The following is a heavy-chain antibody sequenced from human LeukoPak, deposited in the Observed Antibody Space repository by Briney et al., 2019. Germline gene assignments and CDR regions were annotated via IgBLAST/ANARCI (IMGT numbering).Heavy chain of an antibody. D-gene: IGHD5-24*01. CDR3: AKDRGEMATITFDY. V-gene: IGHV3-30*02. J-gene: IGHJ4*02. Sequence: GGSLRLSCAASGFTFSRHGMHWVRQAPGKGVEGVGFIRYDGSNKYYADSVKGRFTVSRDNSKNTLYLETNSLRTEDTAVYYCAKDRGEMATITFDYWGQGTLVTVSS. CDR1: GFTFSRHG. CDR2: IRYDGSNK.